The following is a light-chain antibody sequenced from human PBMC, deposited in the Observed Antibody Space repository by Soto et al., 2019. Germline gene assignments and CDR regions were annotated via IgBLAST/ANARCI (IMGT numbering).Light chain of an antibody. CDR3: QSYDSSLSDTV. V-gene: IGLV1-40*01. CDR2: GNT. CDR1: GSNIGAGSD. J-gene: IGLJ3*02. Sequence: QAVVTQPPSVSGAPGQRVTISCTGSGSNIGAGSDVHWYQQLPGTAPKLLIFGNTNRPSGVPHRFSGSKSGTSASLAITGLQAEDEADYYCQSYDSSLSDTVFGGGTQLTVL.